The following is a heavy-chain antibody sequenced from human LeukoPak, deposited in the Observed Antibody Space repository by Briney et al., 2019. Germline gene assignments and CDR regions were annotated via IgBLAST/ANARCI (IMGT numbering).Heavy chain of an antibody. V-gene: IGHV3-23*01. Sequence: GGSLRLSCAASGSTFSSYAMSWVRQAPGMGLEWVSSISGSGETTYYADSVKGRFTISRGNSKNILYLQMNSLRAEDTAVYYCAKDAGQWLVGYFGLWGRGTLVTVSS. CDR2: ISGSGETT. CDR1: GSTFSSYA. CDR3: AKDAGQWLVGYFGL. J-gene: IGHJ2*01. D-gene: IGHD6-19*01.